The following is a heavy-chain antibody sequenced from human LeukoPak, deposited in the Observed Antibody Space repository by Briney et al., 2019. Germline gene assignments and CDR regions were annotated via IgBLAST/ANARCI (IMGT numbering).Heavy chain of an antibody. V-gene: IGHV3-53*01. CDR1: GFTVTSTY. D-gene: IGHD2-8*01. J-gene: IGHJ3*01. CDR2: IFNSGGT. Sequence: SGGSLRLSCAASGFTVTSTYMSWVRQAPGKGLEWVSMIFNSGGTQYADSVKGRFTVSRDDSKNTLYLLLNSLRDEDTAVYYCARYSVTTGPSSRGAFDFWGQGTMVTVSS. CDR3: ARYSVTTGPSSRGAFDF.